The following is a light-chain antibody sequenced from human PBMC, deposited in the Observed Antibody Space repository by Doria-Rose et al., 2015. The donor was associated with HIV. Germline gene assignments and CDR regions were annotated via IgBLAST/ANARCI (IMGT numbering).Light chain of an antibody. J-gene: IGKJ3*01. V-gene: IGKV4-1*01. CDR3: QQCYDTPS. CDR1: QSLLYTSKNY. CDR2: WAS. Sequence: TQSPESLGMSLGERATLNCKSNQSLLYTSKNYLAWYQQKPGQPPTLLIYWASTRQSGVPARFSGSGSGTDFTLTISSLEAEDVAVYYCQQCYDTPSFGPGTTVDIK.